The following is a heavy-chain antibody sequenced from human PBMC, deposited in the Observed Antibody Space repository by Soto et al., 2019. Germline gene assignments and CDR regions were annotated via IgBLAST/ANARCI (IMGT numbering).Heavy chain of an antibody. D-gene: IGHD5-18*01. CDR1: GFTFSSYA. J-gene: IGHJ5*02. CDR2: ISGSGDST. Sequence: GGSLRLSCAASGFTFSSYAMSWVRQAPGKGLEWISGISGSGDSTYYADSVKGRFTISRDNSKNTLYLQMNNLRAEDTAVYYCATGYSYAPFDPWGQGTLVTVSS. CDR3: ATGYSYAPFDP. V-gene: IGHV3-23*01.